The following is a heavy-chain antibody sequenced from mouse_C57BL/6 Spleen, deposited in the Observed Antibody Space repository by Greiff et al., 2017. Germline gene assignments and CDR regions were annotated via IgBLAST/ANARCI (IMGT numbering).Heavy chain of an antibody. CDR1: GYSITSGYY. D-gene: IGHD1-1*01. J-gene: IGHJ3*01. V-gene: IGHV3-6*01. Sequence: ESGPGLVKPSQSLSLTCSVTGYSITSGYYWNWIRQFPGNKLEWLGYISYNGSNNYNHSLKNRISITRDPSKNQFFLKLYSVTTEVTSTDYCACEGACGSSSRAYWGQGTLVTVSA. CDR2: ISYNGSN. CDR3: ACEGACGSSSRAY.